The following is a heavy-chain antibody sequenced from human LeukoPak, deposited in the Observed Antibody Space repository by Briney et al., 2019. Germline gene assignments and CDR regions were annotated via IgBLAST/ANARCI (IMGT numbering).Heavy chain of an antibody. CDR1: GFTFTTYW. V-gene: IGHV3-7*03. J-gene: IGHJ4*02. Sequence: PGGSLRLSCAASGFTFTTYWMSWVRQAPGKGLEWVANIKQDGSEKYYVDSVKGRFTISRDNAKNSLFLQMNSLRAEDTAVYYRARGRVPAGAPYYFDYWGQGTLVTVSS. D-gene: IGHD2-2*01. CDR3: ARGRVPAGAPYYFDY. CDR2: IKQDGSEK.